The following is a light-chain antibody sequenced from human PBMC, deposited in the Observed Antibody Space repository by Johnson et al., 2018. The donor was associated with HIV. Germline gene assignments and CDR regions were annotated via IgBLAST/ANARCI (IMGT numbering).Light chain of an antibody. Sequence: QSVLTQSPSVSAAPGQKVTISCSGSSSNIGNNYVSWYQQLPGTAPKLLIYENNMRPSGIPDRFSGSKSGTSATLGIAGLQTGDEADYYFGTWDNSLSTGAVFGTGTKVTVL. J-gene: IGLJ1*01. CDR3: GTWDNSLSTGAV. CDR2: ENN. V-gene: IGLV1-51*02. CDR1: SSNIGNNY.